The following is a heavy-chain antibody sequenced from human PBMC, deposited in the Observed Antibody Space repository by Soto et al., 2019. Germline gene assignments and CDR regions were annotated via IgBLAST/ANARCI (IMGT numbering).Heavy chain of an antibody. CDR1: GYSFTIYW. J-gene: IGHJ3*02. D-gene: IGHD3-22*01. CDR3: ASPADYYDSSGQDAFDI. Sequence: GESLKISCKGSGYSFTIYWIGWLRQMPGKGLEWMGIIYPGDSDTRYSPSFQGQVTISADKSISTAYLQWSSLKASDTAMYYCASPADYYDSSGQDAFDIWGQGTMVTVSS. V-gene: IGHV5-51*01. CDR2: IYPGDSDT.